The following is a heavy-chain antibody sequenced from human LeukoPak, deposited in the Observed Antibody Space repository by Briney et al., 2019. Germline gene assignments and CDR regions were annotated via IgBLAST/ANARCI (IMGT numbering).Heavy chain of an antibody. CDR3: ARGDSDDSGDFRTFEF. V-gene: IGHV1-69*10. J-gene: IGHJ4*02. CDR2: IIPVLDVA. D-gene: IGHD4-17*01. CDR1: GGTNYA. Sequence: SVKVSRKVSGGTNYALSWVRQAPGQGLEWMGGIIPVLDVANSAQKFQGRVTFTADKSTNTAYMELSSLRSEDTAMYFCARGDSDDSGDFRTFEFWGQGTRVTVSS.